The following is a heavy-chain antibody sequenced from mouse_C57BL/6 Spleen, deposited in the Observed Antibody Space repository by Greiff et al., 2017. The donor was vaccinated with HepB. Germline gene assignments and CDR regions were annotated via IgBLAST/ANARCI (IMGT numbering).Heavy chain of an antibody. D-gene: IGHD1-1*01. CDR3: ARTGYYGSSYWDFDV. V-gene: IGHV1-81*01. Sequence: QVQLQQSGAELARPGASVKLSCKASGYTFTSYGISWVKQRTGQGLEWIGEIYPRSGNTYYNEKFKGKATLTADKSSSTAYMELRSLTSEDSAVYFCARTGYYGSSYWDFDVWGTGTTVTVSS. CDR2: IYPRSGNT. CDR1: GYTFTSYG. J-gene: IGHJ1*03.